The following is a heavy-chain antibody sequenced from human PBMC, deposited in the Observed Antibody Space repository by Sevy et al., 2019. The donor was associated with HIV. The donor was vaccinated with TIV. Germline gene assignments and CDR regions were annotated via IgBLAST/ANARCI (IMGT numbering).Heavy chain of an antibody. V-gene: IGHV4-38-2*01. CDR2: IFHSGST. CDR3: ARVGRHYDSSGYYYFDY. D-gene: IGHD3-22*01. CDR1: GYSISSGYY. Sequence: SETPSLTCAVSGYSISSGYYWGWIRQPPGKGLEWIGSIFHSGSTYYNPSLKSRVTISVDMSKNQFSLKLSSVTAADTAVYYCARVGRHYDSSGYYYFDYWGQGTLVTVSS. J-gene: IGHJ4*02.